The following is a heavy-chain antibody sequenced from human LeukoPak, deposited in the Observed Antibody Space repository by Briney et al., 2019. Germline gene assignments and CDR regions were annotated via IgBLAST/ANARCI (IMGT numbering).Heavy chain of an antibody. CDR2: IKQDGSEK. CDR1: GFTFSSYW. J-gene: IGHJ5*02. Sequence: GGSLRLSCAASGFTFSSYWMSWVRQAPGKGLGWVANIKQDGSEKYYVDSVKGRFTISRDNAKNSLYLQMNSLRAEDTAVYYCAREREGSGDNWFDPWGQGTLVTVSS. CDR3: AREREGSGDNWFDP. V-gene: IGHV3-7*01. D-gene: IGHD1-14*01.